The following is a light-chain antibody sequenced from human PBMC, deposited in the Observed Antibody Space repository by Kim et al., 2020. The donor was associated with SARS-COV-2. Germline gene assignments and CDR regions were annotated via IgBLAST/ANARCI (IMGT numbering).Light chain of an antibody. CDR3: LQYNSFPHT. CDR1: QGISDD. CDR2: GAS. J-gene: IGKJ2*01. Sequence: DIQMTQSPSSLSASVGDRVTITCRTSQGISDDLGWYQQKPGKAPKRLIYGASSLQSGVPSRFSGSGFGTEFTLTINSLQAEDFATYYCLQYNSFPHTFAQGTKVDIK. V-gene: IGKV1-17*01.